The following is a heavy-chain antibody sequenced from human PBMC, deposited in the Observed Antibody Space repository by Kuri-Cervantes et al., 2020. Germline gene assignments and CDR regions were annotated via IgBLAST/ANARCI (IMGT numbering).Heavy chain of an antibody. CDR1: GFTFDDYA. Sequence: GESLKISCAASGFTFDDYAMSWVRQAPGKGLEWVSAISGSGGSTYYADSVKGRFTISRDNSKNTLYLQMNSLRAEDTAVYYCAKPDRGVVKDYWGQGTLVTVSS. J-gene: IGHJ4*02. CDR2: ISGSGGST. D-gene: IGHD4-23*01. V-gene: IGHV3-23*01. CDR3: AKPDRGVVKDY.